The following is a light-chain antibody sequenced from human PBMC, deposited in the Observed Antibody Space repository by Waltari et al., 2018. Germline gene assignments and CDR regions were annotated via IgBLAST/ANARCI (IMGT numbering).Light chain of an antibody. V-gene: IGKV3-20*01. CDR3: QKYDCLPAT. J-gene: IGKJ1*01. Sequence: EIVLTQSPGTLSLSPGERGTISCRASQSVSRFLAWYQQKPGQAPRLLIYGASTRATGIPDRFSGSGSGTDFSLTISRLEPEDFAVYYCQKYDCLPATFGQGTKVEIK. CDR2: GAS. CDR1: QSVSRF.